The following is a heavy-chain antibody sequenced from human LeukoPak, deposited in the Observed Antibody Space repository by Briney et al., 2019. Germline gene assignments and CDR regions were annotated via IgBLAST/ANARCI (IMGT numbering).Heavy chain of an antibody. CDR3: AKQLYPYCSGGSCYSVLDV. Sequence: GGSLRLSCAASGFTFSSYGMHWVRQAPGKGLEWVAVKSYDGSNKYYADSVKGRFTISRDNSKNTLYLQMNSLRAEDTAVYYCAKQLYPYCSGGSCYSVLDVWGKGTTVTVSS. J-gene: IGHJ6*04. V-gene: IGHV3-30*18. D-gene: IGHD2-15*01. CDR2: KSYDGSNK. CDR1: GFTFSSYG.